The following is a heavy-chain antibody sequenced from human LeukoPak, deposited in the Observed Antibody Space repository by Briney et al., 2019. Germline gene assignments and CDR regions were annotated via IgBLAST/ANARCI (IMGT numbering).Heavy chain of an antibody. J-gene: IGHJ4*02. CDR3: AGQGLPTGEGDFDY. Sequence: PSETLSLTCTVSGGSISSSSYYWGWIRQPPGKGLEWIGSIYYSGSTYYNPSLKSRVTISVDTSKNQFSLKLSSVTAADTAVYYCAGQGLPTGEGDFDYWGQGTLATVSS. CDR1: GGSISSSSYY. D-gene: IGHD7-27*01. CDR2: IYYSGST. V-gene: IGHV4-39*01.